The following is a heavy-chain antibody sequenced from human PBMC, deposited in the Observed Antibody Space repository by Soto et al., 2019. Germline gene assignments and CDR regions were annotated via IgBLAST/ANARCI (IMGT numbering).Heavy chain of an antibody. CDR1: GFTFSSYA. D-gene: IGHD2-15*01. J-gene: IGHJ4*02. V-gene: IGHV3-23*01. CDR2: ISGSGGST. Sequence: PGGSLRLSCAASGFTFSSYAMSWVRQAPGKGLEWVSAISGSGGSTYYADSVKGRFTISRDNSKNTLYLQMNSLRAEDTAVYYCAKKRFNVVVVAATDYWGQGTLVTVSS. CDR3: AKKRFNVVVVAATDY.